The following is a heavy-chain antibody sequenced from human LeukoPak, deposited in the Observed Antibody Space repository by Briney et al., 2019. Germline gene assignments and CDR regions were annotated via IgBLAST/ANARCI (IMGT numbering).Heavy chain of an antibody. CDR2: ISGSGGST. Sequence: GGSLRLSCAASGFTFSSSAMSWVRQVPGKGLEWVSGISGSGGSTYYADSVKGRFTISRDNSKNTLYLQMNSLRAEDTAVYYCAKDLPAMEYFDYWAREPWSPSPQ. V-gene: IGHV3-23*01. J-gene: IGHJ4*02. CDR3: AKDLPAMEYFDY. CDR1: GFTFSSSA. D-gene: IGHD5-18*01.